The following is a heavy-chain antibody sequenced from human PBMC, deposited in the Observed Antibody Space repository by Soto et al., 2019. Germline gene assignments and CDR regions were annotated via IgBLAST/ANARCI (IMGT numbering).Heavy chain of an antibody. D-gene: IGHD6-19*01. CDR3: AREDSYGWSGESLDV. J-gene: IGHJ6*02. CDR2: IEQSGGT. V-gene: IGHV4-34*01. CDR1: GDSLRGQS. Sequence: QVQLQQWGAGLLKASETLSLTCAVVGDSLRGQSWNWIRQSPGKGLEWIGEIEQSGGTNYNPSLKSRAIISVDTSKNQFYLTLTSVTAADTAVYYGAREDSYGWSGESLDVWCQGTTVTVSS.